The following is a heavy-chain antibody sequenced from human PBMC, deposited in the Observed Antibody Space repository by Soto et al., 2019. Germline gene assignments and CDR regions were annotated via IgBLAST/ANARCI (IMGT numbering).Heavy chain of an antibody. CDR2: INPKSGGT. CDR3: AREGSFYCAFDI. J-gene: IGHJ3*02. Sequence: ASVKVSCKASGYTFTGYYIHWVRQAPGQGPEWVGWINPKSGGTSYAQRFQGRVTITRGTSISAVYMELSGLRSDDTAVYYCAREGSFYCAFDIWGQGTMVTVSS. D-gene: IGHD3-10*01. V-gene: IGHV1-2*02. CDR1: GYTFTGYY.